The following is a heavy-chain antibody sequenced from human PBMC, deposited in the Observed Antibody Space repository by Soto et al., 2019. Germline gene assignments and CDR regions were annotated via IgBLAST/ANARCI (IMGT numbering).Heavy chain of an antibody. CDR2: INHSGST. CDR1: GGSFSGYY. CDR3: ARVCATVLTVDP. Sequence: PSETLSLTCAVYGGSFSGYYWSWIRQPPGKGLEWIGEINHSGSTNYNPSLKSRVTISVDTSKNQFSLKLSSVTAADTAVYYCARVCATVLTVDPWGQGTLVTVS. D-gene: IGHD4-17*01. V-gene: IGHV4-34*01. J-gene: IGHJ5*02.